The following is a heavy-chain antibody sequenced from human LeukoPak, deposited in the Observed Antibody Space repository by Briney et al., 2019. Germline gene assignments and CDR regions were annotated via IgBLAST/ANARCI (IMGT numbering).Heavy chain of an antibody. CDR2: ISSSGGST. CDR3: AKRSSSAAYYFDY. D-gene: IGHD6-6*01. CDR1: GFTFSSYW. Sequence: GGSLRLSCAASGFTFSSYWMHWVRQAPGKGLKWVSTISSSGGSTYYADSVKGRFTISRDNSKNTLYLQMNSLRAEDTAVYYCAKRSSSAAYYFDYWGQGTLVTVSS. J-gene: IGHJ4*02. V-gene: IGHV3-23*01.